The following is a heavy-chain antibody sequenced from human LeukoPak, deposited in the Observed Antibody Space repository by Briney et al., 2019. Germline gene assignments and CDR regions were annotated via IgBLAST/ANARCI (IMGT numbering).Heavy chain of an antibody. Sequence: SVKVSCKASGGTFSSYAISWVRQAPGQGLEWMGGIIPIFGTANYAQKFQGRVTITADKSTSTAYMELSSLRSEDTAVYYCAATVSSSSGRYYYYYMDVWGKGTTVTVSS. CDR3: AATVSSSSGRYYYYYMDV. J-gene: IGHJ6*03. CDR2: IIPIFGTA. CDR1: GGTFSSYA. V-gene: IGHV1-69*06. D-gene: IGHD6-6*01.